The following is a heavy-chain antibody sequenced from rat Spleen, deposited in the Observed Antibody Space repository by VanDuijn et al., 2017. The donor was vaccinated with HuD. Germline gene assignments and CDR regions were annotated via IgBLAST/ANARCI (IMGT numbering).Heavy chain of an antibody. D-gene: IGHD4-3*01. CDR1: GFTFSDYS. CDR2: ISFDGSST. Sequence: EVQLVESGGGLVQPGRSLKLSCAASGFTFSDYSMGWVRQAPETGLEWVATISFDGSSTYYRDSVKGRFTISRDNAKSTLYLQMDSLRSEDTATYYCARHNSGYYFDYWGQGVMVTVSS. CDR3: ARHNSGYYFDY. V-gene: IGHV5-7*01. J-gene: IGHJ2*01.